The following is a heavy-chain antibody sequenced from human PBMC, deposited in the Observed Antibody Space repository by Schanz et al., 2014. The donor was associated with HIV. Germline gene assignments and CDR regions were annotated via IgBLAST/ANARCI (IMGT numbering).Heavy chain of an antibody. CDR3: ARVPRWLQPHFDY. V-gene: IGHV3-7*01. Sequence: VQLVESGGGLVQPGGSLRLSCAASGFIFRNFWMTWVRQVPGKGLEWVAHIKTDGSEQRYVDSVKGRFAISRDNAKNSLFLQMNSLRAEDTAVYYCARVPRWLQPHFDYWGQGILVTVSS. CDR2: IKTDGSEQ. D-gene: IGHD5-12*01. CDR1: GFIFRNFW. J-gene: IGHJ4*02.